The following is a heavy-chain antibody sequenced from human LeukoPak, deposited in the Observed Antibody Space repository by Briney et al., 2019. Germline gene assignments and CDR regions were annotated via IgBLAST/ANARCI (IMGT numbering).Heavy chain of an antibody. D-gene: IGHD2/OR15-2a*01. Sequence: PGGSLRLSCAASGFTFRSYEMNWVRQAPGKGLEWISYISSSGSTIYYADSVKGRFTISRDNAKNSLYLQMNSLRADDTAVYYCARGRFYDASDYPKYFQHWGQATLVTLSS. V-gene: IGHV3-48*03. CDR2: ISSSGSTI. CDR3: ARGRFYDASDYPKYFQH. J-gene: IGHJ1*01. CDR1: GFTFRSYE.